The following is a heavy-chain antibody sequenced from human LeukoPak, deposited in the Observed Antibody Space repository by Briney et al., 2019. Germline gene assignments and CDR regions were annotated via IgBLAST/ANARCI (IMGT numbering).Heavy chain of an antibody. J-gene: IGHJ6*02. CDR3: AREEWLTGYYYGMDV. CDR1: GGTFSSYA. V-gene: IGHV7-4-1*02. D-gene: IGHD5-12*01. CDR2: INTNTGNP. Sequence: ASVKVSCKASGGTFSSYAISWVRQAPGQGLEWMGWINTNTGNPTYAQGFTGRFVFSLDTSVSTAYLQISSLKAEDTAVYYCAREEWLTGYYYGMDVWGQGTTVTVSS.